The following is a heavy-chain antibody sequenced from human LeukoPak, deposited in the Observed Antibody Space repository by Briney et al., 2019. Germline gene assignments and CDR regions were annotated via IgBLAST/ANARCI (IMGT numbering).Heavy chain of an antibody. CDR1: GFTFSDYS. CDR2: VGIDSGNT. Sequence: GGSLRLSCAASGFTFSDYSMNWVRQAPGKGLEWISWVGIDSGNTKYADSVKGRFTISGEKAKNSLYLQMSSLRVEDTAVYYCARDHNYAFDNWGQGTLVTVSS. J-gene: IGHJ4*02. CDR3: ARDHNYAFDN. V-gene: IGHV3-48*01. D-gene: IGHD1-1*01.